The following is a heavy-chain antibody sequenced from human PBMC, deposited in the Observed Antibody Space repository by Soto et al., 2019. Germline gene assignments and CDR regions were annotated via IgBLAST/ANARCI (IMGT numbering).Heavy chain of an antibody. Sequence: SETLSLTCTVSGGSISSSSYYWGWIRQPPGKGLEWIGSIYYSGSTYYNPSLKSRVTISVDTSKNQFSLKLSSVTAADTAVYYCARQSCSGGSCYGRSYNWFDPWGQGTLVTVSS. CDR3: ARQSCSGGSCYGRSYNWFDP. CDR2: IYYSGST. D-gene: IGHD2-15*01. CDR1: GGSISSSSYY. V-gene: IGHV4-39*01. J-gene: IGHJ5*02.